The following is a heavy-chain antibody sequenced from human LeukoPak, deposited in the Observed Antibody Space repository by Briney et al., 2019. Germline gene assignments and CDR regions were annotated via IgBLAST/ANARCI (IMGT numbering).Heavy chain of an antibody. CDR3: ARLREQQLDYYYYYMDV. CDR2: INHSGST. J-gene: IGHJ6*03. D-gene: IGHD6-13*01. V-gene: IGHV4-34*01. CDR1: GGSFSIYY. Sequence: SETLSLTCTVSGGSFSIYYWSWLRQPPGKGLEWIGEINHSGSTNYNPSLKSRVTISVDPSKNQFSLNLSSVTAADTAVYYCARLREQQLDYYYYYMDVWGKGTTVTISS.